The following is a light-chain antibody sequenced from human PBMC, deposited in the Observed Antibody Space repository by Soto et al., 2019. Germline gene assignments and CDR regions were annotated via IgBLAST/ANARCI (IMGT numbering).Light chain of an antibody. CDR1: SSDVGAYNL. J-gene: IGLJ3*02. CDR2: EVS. CDR3: AAWDDSLSGWV. V-gene: IGLV2-14*01. Sequence: QSALTQPASVSGSPGQSVTISCTGTSSDVGAYNLVSWYQQYPGKAPKLMIYEVSNRPSGVSNRFSGSKSGNTASLTISGLRAEDEADYYCAAWDDSLSGWVFGGGTKLTVL.